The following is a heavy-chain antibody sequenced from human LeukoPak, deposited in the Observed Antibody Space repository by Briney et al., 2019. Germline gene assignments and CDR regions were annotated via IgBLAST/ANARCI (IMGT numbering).Heavy chain of an antibody. Sequence: ASVEVSCKASGYTFTNYYIHWVRQAPGQGLECMGIINPSGGSTSYAQKFQGRVTMTRDMSTSTVYMELSSLRSEDTAVYYCARGGVGATTYVWFDPWGQGTLVTVSS. CDR2: INPSGGST. D-gene: IGHD1-26*01. CDR3: ARGGVGATTYVWFDP. J-gene: IGHJ5*02. V-gene: IGHV1-46*01. CDR1: GYTFTNYY.